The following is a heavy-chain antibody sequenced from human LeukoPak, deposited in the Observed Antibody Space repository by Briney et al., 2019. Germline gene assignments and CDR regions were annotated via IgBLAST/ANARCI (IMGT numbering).Heavy chain of an antibody. J-gene: IGHJ6*02. CDR2: IYYSGST. CDR3: ASLRRPHDYYYHGMDV. D-gene: IGHD6-6*01. Sequence: SETLSLTCTVSGGSISSYYWSWIRQPPGKGLEWIGDIYYSGSTNYNPSLKSRVTISVDTSKNQFSLKLSSVTAADTAVYYCASLRRPHDYYYHGMDVWGQGTTVTVSS. V-gene: IGHV4-59*08. CDR1: GGSISSYY.